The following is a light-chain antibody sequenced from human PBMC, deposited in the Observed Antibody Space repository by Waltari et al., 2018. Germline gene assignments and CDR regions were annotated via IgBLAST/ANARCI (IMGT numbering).Light chain of an antibody. CDR1: ELPKQY. CDR2: KDT. Sequence: SYELTQPPSVSVSPGQTARIPCSGDELPKQYAFWYRQKLGQAPELLIYKDTERPSGIPERVSASSSGTTVTLTITGVQPEDEADYYCQSADSTNTYWVFGGGTKLTVL. J-gene: IGLJ2*01. CDR3: QSADSTNTYWV. V-gene: IGLV3-25*03.